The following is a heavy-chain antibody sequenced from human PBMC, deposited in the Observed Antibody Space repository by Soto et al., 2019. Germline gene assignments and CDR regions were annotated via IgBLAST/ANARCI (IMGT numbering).Heavy chain of an antibody. CDR1: GFTFSGSA. CDR3: TERGKYDNRVFDY. J-gene: IGHJ4*02. D-gene: IGHD3-22*01. V-gene: IGHV3-73*01. Sequence: EVQLVESGGGLVQPGGPLKLSCAASGFTFSGSAMHWVRQASGKGLEWVGRIRSKGDNYATSYAASVKGRFTISRDDSKNTAYLQMDSLKTEDTAVYYCTERGKYDNRVFDYWSQGTLVTVSS. CDR2: IRSKGDNYAT.